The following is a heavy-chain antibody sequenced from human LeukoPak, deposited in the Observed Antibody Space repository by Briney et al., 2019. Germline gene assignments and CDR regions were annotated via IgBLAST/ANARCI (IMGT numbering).Heavy chain of an antibody. CDR3: AKDLNRDGDYDSSGPIDAFDI. V-gene: IGHV3-23*01. CDR1: GFTFSSYA. CDR2: ISGSGGST. J-gene: IGHJ3*02. D-gene: IGHD3-22*01. Sequence: GGSLRLSCAASGFTFSSYAMSWVRQAPGKGLEWVSAISGSGGSTYYADSVKGRFTISRDNSKNTLYLQMNSLRAEDTAVYYCAKDLNRDGDYDSSGPIDAFDIWGQGTMVTVSS.